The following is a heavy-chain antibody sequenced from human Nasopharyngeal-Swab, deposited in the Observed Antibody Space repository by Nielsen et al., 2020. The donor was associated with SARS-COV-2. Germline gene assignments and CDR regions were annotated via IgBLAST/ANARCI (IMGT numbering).Heavy chain of an antibody. D-gene: IGHD3-22*01. CDR2: IVVGSGNT. CDR1: GFTFTSSA. Sequence: SVKVSCKASGFTFTSSAMQWVRQARGQRLVWIGWIVVGSGNTNYAQKFQERVTITRDMSTSTAYMELSSLRSEDTAVYHCAAGNKYYYDSSGYYYGSGYYYYGMDVWGQGTTVTVSS. J-gene: IGHJ6*02. V-gene: IGHV1-58*02. CDR3: AAGNKYYYDSSGYYYGSGYYYYGMDV.